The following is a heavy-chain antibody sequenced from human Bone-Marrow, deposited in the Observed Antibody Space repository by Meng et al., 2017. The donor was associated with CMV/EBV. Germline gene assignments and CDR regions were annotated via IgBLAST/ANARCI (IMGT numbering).Heavy chain of an antibody. CDR3: ARDNYQSYGMDV. Sequence: GESLKISCAASGFTFSDYYMSWVRQAPGKGLEWVANIKQDGSEKYYVDSVKGRFTISRDNAKNSLYLQMNSLRAEDTAVYYCARDNYQSYGMDVWGQGTTVTVSS. D-gene: IGHD5-24*01. CDR1: GFTFSDYY. J-gene: IGHJ6*02. CDR2: IKQDGSEK. V-gene: IGHV3-7*01.